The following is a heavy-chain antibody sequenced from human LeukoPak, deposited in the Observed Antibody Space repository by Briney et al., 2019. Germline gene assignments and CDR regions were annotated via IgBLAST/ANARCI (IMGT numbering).Heavy chain of an antibody. CDR3: AKPNNVYSSGWYCFDY. J-gene: IGHJ4*02. CDR1: GFTFSSYA. CDR2: ISGSGGST. V-gene: IGHV3-23*01. D-gene: IGHD6-19*01. Sequence: GGSLRLSCAASGFTFSSYAMSWVRQAPGKGLEWVSAISGSGGSTYYADFVKGRFTISRDNSKNTLYLQMNSLRAEDTAVYYCAKPNNVYSSGWYCFDYWGQGTLVTVSS.